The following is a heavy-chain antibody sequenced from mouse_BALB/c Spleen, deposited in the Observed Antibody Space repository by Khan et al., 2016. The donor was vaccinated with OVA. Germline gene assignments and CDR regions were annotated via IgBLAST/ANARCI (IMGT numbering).Heavy chain of an antibody. CDR1: GYAFTNYL. J-gene: IGHJ3*01. CDR2: INPGSGGT. V-gene: IGHV1-54*01. Sequence: QVQLQQSGAELVRPGTSVKVSCKASGYAFTNYLIEWVKQRPGQGLEWIGVINPGSGGTNYNEKFKDKATLTAEKSSSTAYMQLSILTSDDSAVYFCSRSGYGFGAYWGPGTLVTVSA. D-gene: IGHD3-2*02. CDR3: SRSGYGFGAY.